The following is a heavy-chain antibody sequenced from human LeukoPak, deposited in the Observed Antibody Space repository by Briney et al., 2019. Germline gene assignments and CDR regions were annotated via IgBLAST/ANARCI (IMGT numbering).Heavy chain of an antibody. V-gene: IGHV4-39*01. D-gene: IGHD1-26*01. Sequence: PSETMSLTCTVSGGSISSSSYYWGWIRQPPGKGLEWIGNIYYSGSTSYNPSLKSRVTISVDTSKNQFSLNLNSVTAADTAVYYCAQVGVTMTPGYWGQGTLVTVSS. J-gene: IGHJ4*02. CDR2: IYYSGST. CDR3: AQVGVTMTPGY. CDR1: GGSISSSSYY.